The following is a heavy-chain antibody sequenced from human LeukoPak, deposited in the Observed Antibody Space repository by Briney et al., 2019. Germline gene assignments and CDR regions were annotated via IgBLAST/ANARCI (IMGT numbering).Heavy chain of an antibody. CDR3: ARGRSNYYGMDV. D-gene: IGHD1-26*01. J-gene: IGHJ6*02. CDR2: IYYNGNT. Sequence: SETLSLTCTVSGGSVSSGSYYWNWIRRPPGEGLEWIGYIYYNGNTNYSPSLKSRVTMSVDTSKNLFSLKVSSVTAADTAVYYCARGRSNYYGMDVWGQGTTVTVSS. CDR1: GGSVSSGSYY. V-gene: IGHV4-61*01.